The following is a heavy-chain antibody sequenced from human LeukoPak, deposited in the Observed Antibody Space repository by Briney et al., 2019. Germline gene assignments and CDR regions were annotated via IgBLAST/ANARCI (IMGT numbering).Heavy chain of an antibody. D-gene: IGHD3-16*01. Sequence: PGGSLRLSCAASGFTFSTYSMNWVRQAPGKGLEGVSYISGSSSPIYYADSVKGRFTISIDNAKNSLYLQMKSLRDEDTAVYYCATKPKRWGAFDYWGQGTLVTVSS. CDR2: ISGSSSPI. J-gene: IGHJ4*02. V-gene: IGHV3-48*02. CDR1: GFTFSTYS. CDR3: ATKPKRWGAFDY.